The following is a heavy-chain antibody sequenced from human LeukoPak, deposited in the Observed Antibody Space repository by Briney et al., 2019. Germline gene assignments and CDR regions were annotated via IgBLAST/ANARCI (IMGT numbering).Heavy chain of an antibody. CDR2: IYHSGST. CDR3: ARVYGSGSYFDYWYFDL. Sequence: PSQTLSLTCAVSGGSISSGGYSWSWIRQPPGKGLEWIGYIYHSGSTYYNPSLKSRVTISVDTSKNQFSLKLSSVTAADTAVYYCARVYGSGSYFDYWYFDLWGRGTLVTVSS. D-gene: IGHD3-10*01. V-gene: IGHV4-30-2*01. J-gene: IGHJ2*01. CDR1: GGSISSGGYS.